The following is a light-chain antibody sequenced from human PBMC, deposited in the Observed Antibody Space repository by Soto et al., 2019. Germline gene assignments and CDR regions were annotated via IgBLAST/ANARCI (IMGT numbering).Light chain of an antibody. CDR2: WAS. CDR1: QSVFYNFNSKNY. V-gene: IGKV4-1*01. CDR3: QQYYITPPT. J-gene: IGKJ4*01. Sequence: DIVMTQSPDSLAVSLGERATINCRSSQSVFYNFNSKNYLAWYQQKPGQPPKLLIHWASTRESGVPDRFSGSGYGTDYPLTISGLQADDLADYYCQQYYITPPTFGGGTKVEIK.